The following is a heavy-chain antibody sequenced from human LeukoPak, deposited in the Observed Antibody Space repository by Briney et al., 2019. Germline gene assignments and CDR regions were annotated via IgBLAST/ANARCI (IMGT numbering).Heavy chain of an antibody. CDR3: ARDLVKGVTAIQY. J-gene: IGHJ4*02. Sequence: PGGSLRLSCVASEFTFSNYWIHWVRQPPGKGLVWVSRIRYDGIVTNYADSVEGRFTISRDNAKNTVHLQMNSLRDDDTAVYYCARDLVKGVTAIQYWGQGTLVTVSS. V-gene: IGHV3-74*01. CDR1: EFTFSNYW. D-gene: IGHD2-21*02. CDR2: IRYDGIVT.